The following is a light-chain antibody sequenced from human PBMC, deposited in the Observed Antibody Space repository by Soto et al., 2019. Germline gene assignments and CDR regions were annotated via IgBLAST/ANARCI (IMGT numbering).Light chain of an antibody. Sequence: QSALTQPPSASGTPGQRVTISCSGSSSNIGSNYVYWYQQLPGTAPKLLIYRHNQRPSGVPDRFSGSKSGTSASLAISGLRSEDEADYYCAAWDDSLSGVVFGGGTKLTVL. J-gene: IGLJ2*01. CDR3: AAWDDSLSGVV. CDR1: SSNIGSNY. CDR2: RHN. V-gene: IGLV1-47*01.